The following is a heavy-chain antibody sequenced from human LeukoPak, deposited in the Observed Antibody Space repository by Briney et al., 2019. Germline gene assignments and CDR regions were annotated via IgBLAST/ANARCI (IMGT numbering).Heavy chain of an antibody. D-gene: IGHD5-24*01. CDR3: ARGRDGYIPYNWFDP. Sequence: ASVKVSCKASGYTFTSYDINWVRQATGQGLEWMGWMNPNSGNTGYSQKLQGRIIMTRNSSISTAYMELSSLRSEDTAVYYCARGRDGYIPYNWFDPWGQGTLVTVSS. CDR2: MNPNSGNT. J-gene: IGHJ5*02. CDR1: GYTFTSYD. V-gene: IGHV1-8*01.